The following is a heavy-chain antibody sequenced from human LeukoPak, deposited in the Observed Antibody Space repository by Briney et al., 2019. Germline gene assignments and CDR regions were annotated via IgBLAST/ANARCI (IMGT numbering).Heavy chain of an antibody. CDR1: GGSIGSGGYY. CDR2: IYYSGST. CDR3: ARFWSQGYCSGGSCYPPYFDY. Sequence: SQTLSLTCTFSGGSIGSGGYYWSWIRQPPGKGLEWIGYIYYSGSTYYNPSLKSRVTISVDTSKNQFSLKLSSVTAADTAVYYCARFWSQGYCSGGSCYPPYFDYWGQGTLVTVSS. V-gene: IGHV4-31*03. J-gene: IGHJ4*02. D-gene: IGHD2-15*01.